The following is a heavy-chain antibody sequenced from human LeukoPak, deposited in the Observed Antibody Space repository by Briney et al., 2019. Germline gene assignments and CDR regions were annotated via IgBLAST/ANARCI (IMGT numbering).Heavy chain of an antibody. V-gene: IGHV3-23*01. CDR3: AKLPLDPSSTSWEDY. J-gene: IGHJ4*02. Sequence: GGSLRLSCAASGFTFSSYAMSWVRQAPGKGLEWVSAISGSGGSTYYADSVKGRFTISRDNSKNTLYLQMNSLRAEDTAVYYCAKLPLDPSSTSWEDYWGQGTLVTVSS. CDR2: ISGSGGST. D-gene: IGHD2-2*01. CDR1: GFTFSSYA.